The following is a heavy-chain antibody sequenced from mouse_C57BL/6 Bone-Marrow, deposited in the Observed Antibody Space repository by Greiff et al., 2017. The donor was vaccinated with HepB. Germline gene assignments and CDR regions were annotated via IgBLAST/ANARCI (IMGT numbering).Heavy chain of an antibody. CDR2: IYPGGGYT. CDR1: GYTFTNYW. CDR3: ARGGNHYAMDY. Sequence: GAELVRPGTSVKMSCKASGYTFTNYWIGWAKQRPGHGLEWIGDIYPGGGYTNYNEKFKGKATLTADKSSSTAYMQFSSLTSEDSAIYYCARGGNHYAMDYWGQGTSVTVSS. D-gene: IGHD2-1*01. V-gene: IGHV1-63*01. J-gene: IGHJ4*01.